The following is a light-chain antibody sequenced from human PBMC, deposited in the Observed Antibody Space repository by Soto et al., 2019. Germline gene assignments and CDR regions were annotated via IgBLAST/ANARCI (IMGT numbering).Light chain of an antibody. CDR3: QQTFTTPHT. V-gene: IGKV1-39*01. CDR2: AAS. J-gene: IGKJ2*01. Sequence: DIQMTQSPSSLSASVGDSVTITCRASQSISSSLNWYQQKPGKAPRLLIYAASTLQSGVSSGFSGSGSGTDFALTISSLQPENFATYYCQQTFTTPHTFGQGTKLEIK. CDR1: QSISSS.